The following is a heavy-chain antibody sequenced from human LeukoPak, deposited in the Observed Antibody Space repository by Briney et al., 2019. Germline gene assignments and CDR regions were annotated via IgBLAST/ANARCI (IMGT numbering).Heavy chain of an antibody. CDR1: GFTFSDYA. V-gene: IGHV3-30*04. Sequence: GGSLRLSCAASGFTFSDYAMHWVRQAPGKGLEWVALISYDGSTKYYADSVRGRFTISRDNSKNTLYLQMNSLRAEDTAVYYCSRDSARRDGYNFDYWGQGTLVTVSS. CDR2: ISYDGSTK. J-gene: IGHJ4*02. D-gene: IGHD5-24*01. CDR3: SRDSARRDGYNFDY.